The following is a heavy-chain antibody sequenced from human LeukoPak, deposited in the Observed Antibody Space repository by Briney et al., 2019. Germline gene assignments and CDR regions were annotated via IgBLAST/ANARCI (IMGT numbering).Heavy chain of an antibody. CDR1: GGSFSGYY. D-gene: IGHD3-10*01. CDR3: WRGPEGYGSTDRNWFDP. CDR2: INHSGST. Sequence: SETLSLTCAVYGGSFSGYYWSWIRQPPGKGLEWIGEINHSGSTNYNPSLKSRVTISVDTSKNQFSLKLSSVTAADTAVYYCWRGPEGYGSTDRNWFDPWGPGTLVTVSS. V-gene: IGHV4-34*01. J-gene: IGHJ5*02.